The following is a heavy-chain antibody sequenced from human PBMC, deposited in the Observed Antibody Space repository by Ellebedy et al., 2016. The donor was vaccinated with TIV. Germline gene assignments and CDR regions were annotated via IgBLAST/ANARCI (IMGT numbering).Heavy chain of an antibody. CDR2: IDYSGST. V-gene: IGHV4-59*01. CDR3: ARVGTPNSGDERHDASDI. J-gene: IGHJ3*02. D-gene: IGHD5-12*01. CDR1: GDSITTNY. Sequence: MPGGSLRLSCTVSGDSITTNYWSWIRQPPGKGLEWIGYIDYSGSTNYHPSLKSRASLSVDTSENQFSLKLSSVTAADTAVYFCARVGTPNSGDERHDASDIWGQGTMVTVSS.